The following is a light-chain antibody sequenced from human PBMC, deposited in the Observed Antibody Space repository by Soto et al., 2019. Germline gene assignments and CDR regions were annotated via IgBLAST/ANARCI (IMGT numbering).Light chain of an antibody. CDR2: GAS. CDR1: QSVSSN. CDR3: QQYNNWPYWT. V-gene: IGKV3-15*01. J-gene: IGKJ1*01. Sequence: EIVMTQSPATLSVSPGERATLSCRASQSVSSNLAWYQQKPGQAPRLLIYGASTRATGIPARFSGSGSGTEFTLTISSLQSEDFAVYYCQQYNNWPYWTFGQGTKVDI.